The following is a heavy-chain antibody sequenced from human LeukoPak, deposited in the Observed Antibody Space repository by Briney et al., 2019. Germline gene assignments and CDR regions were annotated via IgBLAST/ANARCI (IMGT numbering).Heavy chain of an antibody. V-gene: IGHV4-30-4*01. Sequence: SETLSLTCTVSGGSISSGDYYWSWIRQPPGKGLEWIGYIYYSGSTYYNPSLKSRVTISVDTSKNQFSLKLSSVTAADTAVYYCARGGAVGYSNWFDPWGRGTLVTVSS. J-gene: IGHJ5*02. CDR2: IYYSGST. CDR1: GGSISSGDYY. CDR3: ARGGAVGYSNWFDP. D-gene: IGHD6-13*01.